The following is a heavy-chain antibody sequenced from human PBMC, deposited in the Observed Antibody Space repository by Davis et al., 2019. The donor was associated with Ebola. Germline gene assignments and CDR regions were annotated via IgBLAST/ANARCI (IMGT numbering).Heavy chain of an antibody. J-gene: IGHJ4*02. CDR2: IRQDGIDK. V-gene: IGHV3-7*03. D-gene: IGHD6-13*01. CDR3: TKFSRAQPGHY. Sequence: GGSLRLSCAASGFTFSSYWMSWVRQVPGQGLEWVANIRQDGIDKQYVDSVKGRFSISRDNAKNSLYLQMNSLRVEDTAFYYCTKFSRAQPGHYWGQGTLVTVSS. CDR1: GFTFSSYW.